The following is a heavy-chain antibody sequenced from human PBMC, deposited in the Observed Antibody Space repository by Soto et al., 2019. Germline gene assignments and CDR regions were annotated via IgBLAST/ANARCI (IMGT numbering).Heavy chain of an antibody. Sequence: SETLSLTCTVSGGSISSGDYCWSWIRQPPGKGLEWIGYIYYSGSTYYNPSLKSRVTISVDTSKNQFSLKLSSVTAADTAVYYCARGRITGTTDYGMDVWGQGTTVTVSS. D-gene: IGHD1-20*01. CDR3: ARGRITGTTDYGMDV. CDR2: IYYSGST. CDR1: GGSISSGDYC. J-gene: IGHJ6*02. V-gene: IGHV4-30-4*01.